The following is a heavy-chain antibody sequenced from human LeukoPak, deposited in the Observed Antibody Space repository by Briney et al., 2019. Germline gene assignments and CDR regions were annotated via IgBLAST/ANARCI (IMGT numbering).Heavy chain of an antibody. Sequence: PSQTLSLTCTVSGGSISSGGYYWSWIRQHPGKGLEWIGYIYYSGSTYYKPSPKSRVTISVDTSKNQFSLKVIPVTAADTAVYYCARFVAAADYFDYWGQGTLVTISS. CDR3: ARFVAAADYFDY. J-gene: IGHJ4*02. CDR2: IYYSGST. D-gene: IGHD6-13*01. CDR1: GGSISSGGYY. V-gene: IGHV4-31*03.